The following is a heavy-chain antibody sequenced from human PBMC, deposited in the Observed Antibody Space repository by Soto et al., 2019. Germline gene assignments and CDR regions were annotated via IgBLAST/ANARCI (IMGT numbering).Heavy chain of an antibody. CDR1: GDSVTTNHW. J-gene: IGHJ4*02. CDR2: AYHNGLT. CDR3: ARDADVPRESDRFDY. Sequence: ETLSLTCAVSGDSVTTNHWWSWVRQAPGKGLEWIGEAYHNGLTNYNPSLKSRVTMSVDTSKNQFSLKLTYVTAADTAIYYCARDADVPRESDRFDYWGQGTLVTVSS. V-gene: IGHV4-4*02.